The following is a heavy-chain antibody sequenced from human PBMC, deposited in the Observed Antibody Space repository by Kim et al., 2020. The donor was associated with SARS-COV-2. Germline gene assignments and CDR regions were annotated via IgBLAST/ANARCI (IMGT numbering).Heavy chain of an antibody. Sequence: GGSLRLSCAASGFTVSSNYMSWVRQAPGKGLEWVSVIYSGGSTYYADSVKGRFTISRDNSKNTLYLQMNSLRAEYTAVYYCARDRKIRVAAAGRSYYYYGMVVWGQGTTVTVAS. J-gene: IGHJ6*02. CDR1: GFTVSSNY. D-gene: IGHD6-13*01. V-gene: IGHV3-53*01. CDR3: ARDRKIRVAAAGRSYYYYGMVV. CDR2: IYSGGST.